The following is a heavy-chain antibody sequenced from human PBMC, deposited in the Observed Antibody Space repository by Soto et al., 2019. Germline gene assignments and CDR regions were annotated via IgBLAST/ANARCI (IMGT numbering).Heavy chain of an antibody. V-gene: IGHV1-69*13. CDR2: IIPIFGTA. J-gene: IGHJ4*02. CDR3: ARGTLRIKPYYFDY. D-gene: IGHD1-1*01. Sequence: ASVKVSCKASGGTFSSYAISWVRQAHGQGPEWMGGIIPIFGTANYAQKFQGRVTITADESTSTAYMELSSLRSEDTAVYYCARGTLRIKPYYFDYWGQGTLVTVSS. CDR1: GGTFSSYA.